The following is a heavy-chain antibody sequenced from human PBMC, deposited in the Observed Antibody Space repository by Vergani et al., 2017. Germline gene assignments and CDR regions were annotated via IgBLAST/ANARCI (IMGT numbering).Heavy chain of an antibody. J-gene: IGHJ4*02. Sequence: EVQLVESGGGLVQPGGSLRLSCAASGFTFSDHYMDWVRQAPGKGLEWVGRTRNKANSYTTEYAASVKGRFTISRDDSKNSLYLQMNSLRAEDTAVYYCASGGSLGYWGQGTLVTVSS. CDR1: GFTFSDHY. CDR3: ASGGSLGY. CDR2: TRNKANSYTT. D-gene: IGHD2-15*01. V-gene: IGHV3-72*01.